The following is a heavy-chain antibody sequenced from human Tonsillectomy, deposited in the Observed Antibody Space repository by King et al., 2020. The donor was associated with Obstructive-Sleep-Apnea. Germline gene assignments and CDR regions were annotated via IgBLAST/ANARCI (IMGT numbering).Heavy chain of an antibody. CDR1: GFTFSSYS. CDR3: ARDDYDFGGASVTYYYYGMDV. D-gene: IGHD3-3*01. CDR2: ISSSSSYI. J-gene: IGHJ6*02. Sequence: VQLVESGGGLVKPGGSLRLSCAASGFTFSSYSMNWVRQAPGKGLEWVSSISSSSSYIYYADSVKGRFTISRDNAKNSLYLQMHSLGAEETAVYYCARDDYDFGGASVTYYYYGMDVWGQGTTVTVSS. V-gene: IGHV3-21*01.